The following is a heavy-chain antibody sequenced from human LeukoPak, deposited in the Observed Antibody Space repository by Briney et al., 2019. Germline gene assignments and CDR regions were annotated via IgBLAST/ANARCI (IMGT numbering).Heavy chain of an antibody. Sequence: ASVKVSCKASGYTFTSYGISWVRQAPGQGLEWMGWISAYNGNTNYAQKLQGRVTMTTDTSTSTAYMEPRSLRSDDTAVYYCARLWFGELWNDYWGQGTLVTVSS. D-gene: IGHD3-10*01. CDR2: ISAYNGNT. V-gene: IGHV1-18*01. CDR3: ARLWFGELWNDY. J-gene: IGHJ4*02. CDR1: GYTFTSYG.